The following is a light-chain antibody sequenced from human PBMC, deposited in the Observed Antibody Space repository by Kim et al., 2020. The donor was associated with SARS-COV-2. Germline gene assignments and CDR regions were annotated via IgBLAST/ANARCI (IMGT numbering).Light chain of an antibody. J-gene: IGLJ2*01. CDR2: QNK. CDR3: QAWDISTLV. V-gene: IGLV3-1*01. CDR1: KLGDKN. Sequence: ESPGQTARSTCAGDKLGDKNASWYQQKPGQSPVLVMYQNKKRPSGIPERFSGSNSGNTATLIISGTQALDEADYYCQAWDISTLVFGGGTKLTVL.